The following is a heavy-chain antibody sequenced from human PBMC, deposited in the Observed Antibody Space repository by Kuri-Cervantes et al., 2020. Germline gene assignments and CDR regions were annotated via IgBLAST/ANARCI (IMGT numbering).Heavy chain of an antibody. J-gene: IGHJ4*02. V-gene: IGHV1-24*01. D-gene: IGHD3-22*01. CDR3: WVDSSGYYDY. CDR2: FDPEDGET. CDR1: GYTLTELS. Sequence: ASVKVSCKVSGYTLTELSMHWVRQAPGKGLEWMGGFDPEDGETIYAQKFQGRVTMTEDTSTDTAYMELSSLRSEDTAVYYGWVDSSGYYDYWGQGTLVTVSS.